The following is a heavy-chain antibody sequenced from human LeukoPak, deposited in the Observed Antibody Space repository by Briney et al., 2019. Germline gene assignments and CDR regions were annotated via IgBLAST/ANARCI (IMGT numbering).Heavy chain of an antibody. Sequence: GGSLRLSCAASGFTFSSYAMSWVRQAPGKGLEWVSAISGSGGSTYYADSVKGRFTISRDNPKNTLYLQMNSLRAEDTAVYYCAKVRGYYDFWSGPVEGDYFDYWGQGTLVTVSS. CDR3: AKVRGYYDFWSGPVEGDYFDY. CDR1: GFTFSSYA. J-gene: IGHJ4*02. D-gene: IGHD3-3*01. V-gene: IGHV3-23*01. CDR2: ISGSGGST.